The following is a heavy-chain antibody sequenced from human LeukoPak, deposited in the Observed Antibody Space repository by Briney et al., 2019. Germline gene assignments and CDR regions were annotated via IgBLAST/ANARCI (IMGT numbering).Heavy chain of an antibody. CDR1: GFTFRSYA. V-gene: IGHV3-23*01. CDR3: AKDLRGAINY. J-gene: IGHJ4*02. CDR2: TTGSGGST. D-gene: IGHD3-10*01. Sequence: GGSLRLSCAASGFTFRSYAMSWVRLAPGKGLEWVSATTGSGGSTYYADSVKGRFTISRDNSKNTLYLQMNSLRAEDTAVYYCAKDLRGAINYWGQGTLVTVSS.